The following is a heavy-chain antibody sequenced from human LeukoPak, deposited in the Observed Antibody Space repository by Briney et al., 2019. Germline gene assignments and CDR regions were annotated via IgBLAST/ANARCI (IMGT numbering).Heavy chain of an antibody. CDR3: ARVTGTSAILY. CDR1: GGTIDNFF. D-gene: IGHD2-2*01. J-gene: IGHJ4*02. CDR2: ITYNGRT. V-gene: IGHV4-59*01. Sequence: SETLSLTCSVSGGTIDNFFWGWVRQPPGKGLEWFGYITYNGRTNYNPSLKSRVSMSVDTSKNQFSLKLSSVTAADTAVYYCARVTGTSAILYWGQGTLVTVSS.